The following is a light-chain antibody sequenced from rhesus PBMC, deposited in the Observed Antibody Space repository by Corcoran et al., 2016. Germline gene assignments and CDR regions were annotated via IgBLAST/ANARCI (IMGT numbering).Light chain of an antibody. V-gene: IGKV2-64*01. CDR1: QSLVHSNGNTY. CDR3: GQCTHWPYS. J-gene: IGKJ2*01. Sequence: DVVMTQSPLSLPITPGQPASIYCRSSQSLVHSNGNTYLSWYQQKPGQPQRLLIYKVSNRDSGVPDRFSGSGAGTDFTLKVSRVEAEDVGVYYCGQCTHWPYSFGQGTKVEIK. CDR2: KVS.